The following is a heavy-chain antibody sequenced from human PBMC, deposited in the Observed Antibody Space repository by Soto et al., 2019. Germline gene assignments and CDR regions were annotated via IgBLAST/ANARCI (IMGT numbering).Heavy chain of an antibody. Sequence: SETLSLTCTVSGGSISGYYWSWIRQPPGKGLEWIGYMYNTGSTVYNPSFKSRVTISVDTSKNQFSLKLNSVTAADTAVYYCARRPYYYYYGMDVWGQGTTVTVSS. CDR1: GGSISGYY. CDR3: ARRPYYYYYGMDV. J-gene: IGHJ6*02. V-gene: IGHV4-59*01. CDR2: MYNTGST.